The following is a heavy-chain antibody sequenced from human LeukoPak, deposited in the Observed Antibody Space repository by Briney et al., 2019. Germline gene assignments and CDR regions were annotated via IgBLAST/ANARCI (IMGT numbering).Heavy chain of an antibody. V-gene: IGHV1-18*01. J-gene: IGHJ4*02. D-gene: IGHD3-22*01. CDR1: GYTFTSYG. CDR3: ARETYDSSGYHSPYFDY. Sequence: ASVKVSCKASGYTFTSYGISWVRQAPGQGLEWMGWISAYNGNTNYAQKLQGRVTMTTDTSTSTAYMELRSLRSDDTAVYYCARETYDSSGYHSPYFDYWGQGTLVTVSS. CDR2: ISAYNGNT.